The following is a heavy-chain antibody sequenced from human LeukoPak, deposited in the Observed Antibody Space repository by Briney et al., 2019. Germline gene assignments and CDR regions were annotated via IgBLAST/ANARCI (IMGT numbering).Heavy chain of an antibody. Sequence: SQTLSLTCAISGDSVSSNSAAWNWIRQSPSRGLEWLGRTYYRSKWYNDYAVSVKSRITINPDTSKNQFSLQLNSVTPEDTAVYYCARDGPYYYDSSGWLDPWGQGTLVTVSS. D-gene: IGHD3-22*01. CDR3: ARDGPYYYDSSGWLDP. CDR2: TYYRSKWYN. V-gene: IGHV6-1*01. CDR1: GDSVSSNSAA. J-gene: IGHJ5*02.